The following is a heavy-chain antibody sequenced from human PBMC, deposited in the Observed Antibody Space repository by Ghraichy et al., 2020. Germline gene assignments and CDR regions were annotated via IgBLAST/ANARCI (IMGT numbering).Heavy chain of an antibody. D-gene: IGHD6-19*01. CDR3: AKAGIAVAGTDFDS. J-gene: IGHJ4*02. CDR1: GFTFDGYS. V-gene: IGHV3-43D*04. Sequence: GGSLRLSCVVSGFTFDGYSMRWVRQAPGKGLEWVSLINWDGGPKYYADSVRGRFTISSDNSKNSLFLQMTSLRVDDTAFYYCAKAGIAVAGTDFDSGGEGTLVTSSS. CDR2: INWDGGPK.